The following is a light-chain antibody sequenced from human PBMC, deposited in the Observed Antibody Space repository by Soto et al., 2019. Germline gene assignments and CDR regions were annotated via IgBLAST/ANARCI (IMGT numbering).Light chain of an antibody. CDR3: CSYTSLSNVV. CDR2: AVS. CDR1: SSNVGGYNH. Sequence: QSALTQPASVSGSPGQSITISCTGTSSNVGGYNHVSWYQHSPGKAPKLILFAVSDRPSGVSHRFSGSKSGNTASLTISGLQAEDEADYYCCSYTSLSNVVFGGGTKLTVL. V-gene: IGLV2-14*01. J-gene: IGLJ2*01.